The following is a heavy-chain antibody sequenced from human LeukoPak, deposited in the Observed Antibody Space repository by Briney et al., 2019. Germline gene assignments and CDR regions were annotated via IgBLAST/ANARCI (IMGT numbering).Heavy chain of an antibody. CDR2: IIPILGTA. D-gene: IGHD3-22*01. Sequence: SVKVSCKASGGTFSSYAISWVRQAPGQGLEWMGGIIPILGTANYAQKFQGRVTITADESTSTAYMELSSLRSEDTAVYYCAREVSSANYYMDVWGKGTTVTVSS. CDR3: AREVSSANYYMDV. J-gene: IGHJ6*03. CDR1: GGTFSSYA. V-gene: IGHV1-69*13.